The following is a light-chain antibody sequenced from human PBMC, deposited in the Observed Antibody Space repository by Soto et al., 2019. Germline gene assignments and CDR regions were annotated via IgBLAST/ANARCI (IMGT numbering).Light chain of an antibody. Sequence: EIVLTQSPATLSLSPGDRAVLSCRASQSVSRSLTWYQHKPGQAPRLFIYDASTRATGIPRRFSGSGSGTDFTLTISSLEPEDFAVYYCQQRSNRFGGGTKVEIK. J-gene: IGKJ4*01. V-gene: IGKV3-11*01. CDR2: DAS. CDR3: QQRSNR. CDR1: QSVSRS.